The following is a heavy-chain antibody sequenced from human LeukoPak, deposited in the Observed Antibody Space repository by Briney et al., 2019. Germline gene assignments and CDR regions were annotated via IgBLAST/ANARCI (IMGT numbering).Heavy chain of an antibody. CDR2: ISGSGGGGT. Sequence: GGSLRFSCAASGFTFSTYAMSWVRQAPGKGLEWVSGISGSGGGGTYYADSAKGRFTISRDNSKNTLYMQMSSLRAEDTAVYYCAKAGSIKFDYWGQGTLVTVSS. J-gene: IGHJ4*02. CDR3: AKAGSIKFDY. D-gene: IGHD1-26*01. CDR1: GFTFSTYA. V-gene: IGHV3-23*01.